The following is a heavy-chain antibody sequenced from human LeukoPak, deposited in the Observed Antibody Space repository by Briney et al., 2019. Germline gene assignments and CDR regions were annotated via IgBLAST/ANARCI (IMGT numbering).Heavy chain of an antibody. D-gene: IGHD3-16*01. J-gene: IGHJ4*02. V-gene: IGHV3-74*01. CDR3: AREGDYVWGSYFY. CDR1: GFTFSSYW. CDR2: INTDGSST. Sequence: GGSLRLSCAASGFTFSSYWMHWVRQAPGKGLVWVSRINTDGSSTNYADSVKGRFTISRDNSKNTLYLQMNSLRAEDTAVYYCAREGDYVWGSYFYWGQGTLVTVSS.